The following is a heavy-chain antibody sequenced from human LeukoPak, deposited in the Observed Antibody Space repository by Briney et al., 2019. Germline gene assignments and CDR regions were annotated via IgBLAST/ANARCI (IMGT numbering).Heavy chain of an antibody. Sequence: PSETLSLTCTVSGGSINSHYWSWIRQPPGKGLEWIGDIYYKGSTNYNPYLRSRVTISVDTSKNHLSLKLTSVLAADTAIYYCVRRDNTGWNYFDYWGQGILVTVSS. V-gene: IGHV4-59*08. J-gene: IGHJ4*02. CDR2: IYYKGST. CDR3: VRRDNTGWNYFDY. CDR1: GGSINSHY. D-gene: IGHD6-19*01.